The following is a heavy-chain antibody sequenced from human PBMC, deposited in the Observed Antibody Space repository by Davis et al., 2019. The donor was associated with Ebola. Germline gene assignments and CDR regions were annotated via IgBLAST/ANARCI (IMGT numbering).Heavy chain of an antibody. CDR3: ARGWLRGGLDV. V-gene: IGHV6-1*01. J-gene: IGHJ6*04. D-gene: IGHD5-18*01. CDR1: GDSVAGGSGG. CDR2: TYHNSKWYN. Sequence: HSQTLSLTCAISGDSVAGGSGGWNWIRQSPSRGLEWLGRTYHNSKWYNDYAIAVKSRITISPDTSKNQFSLQLNSVTPEDTALYYCARGWLRGGLDVWGEGTTVTVSS.